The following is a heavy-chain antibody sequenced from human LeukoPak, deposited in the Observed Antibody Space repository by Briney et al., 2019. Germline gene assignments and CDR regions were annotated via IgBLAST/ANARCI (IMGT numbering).Heavy chain of an antibody. CDR3: AKGRKDFDTNLGPFDS. CDR1: GGSINKYY. J-gene: IGHJ4*02. CDR2: VHDSAGT. V-gene: IGHV4-59*01. D-gene: IGHD3-9*01. Sequence: SETLSLTCTVSGGSINKYYWSWIRQSPGKGLEWLGYVHDSAGTIYNPSLKSRVTISVGTSKTQFSLKVTSVTSADTAVYYCAKGRKDFDTNLGPFDSWGQGILVTVSS.